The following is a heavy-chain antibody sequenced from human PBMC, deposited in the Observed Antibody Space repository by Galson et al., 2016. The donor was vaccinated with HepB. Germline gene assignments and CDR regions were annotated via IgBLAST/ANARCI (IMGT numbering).Heavy chain of an antibody. J-gene: IGHJ4*02. V-gene: IGHV1-46*01. CDR3: ARGGYYDSSGSLRY. CDR2: INPSGGST. CDR1: GYTFTRYY. D-gene: IGHD3-22*01. Sequence: SVKVSCKASGYTFTRYYIHWVRQAPGQGLEWMGVINPSGGSTKVAQKSQGRVTMTRDTSTSTVYMERSSLRSKDTAVYFCARGGYYDSSGSLRYWGQGTLVTVSS.